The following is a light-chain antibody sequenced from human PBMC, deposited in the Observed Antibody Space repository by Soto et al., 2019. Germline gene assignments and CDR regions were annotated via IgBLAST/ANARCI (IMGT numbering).Light chain of an antibody. J-gene: IGKJ4*01. V-gene: IGKV1-39*01. CDR3: QQCHSFPLT. CDR1: QSISSY. CDR2: SAS. Sequence: IQMTKSPSSLSASVGDRVTITCRASQSISSYLNWYQQKPGKAPKLLIYSASSLQSGVPSRFSGSGSGTDFTLTISSLQPEDFATYYCQQCHSFPLTFGGGTKVDIK.